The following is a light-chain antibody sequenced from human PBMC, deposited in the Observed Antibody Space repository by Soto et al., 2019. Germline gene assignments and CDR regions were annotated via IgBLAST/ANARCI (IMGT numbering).Light chain of an antibody. CDR1: QSISNW. CDR3: QQYKSFSLT. CDR2: KTS. J-gene: IGKJ4*01. V-gene: IGKV1-5*03. Sequence: DIPMTQSPSTLSASVGDRVTITCRASQSISNWLAWYQQKPGKAPKLLIYKTSNLESGVPSRFSGSGSGTEFSLTISSLQPDDFATYYCQQYKSFSLTFGGGTRVEV.